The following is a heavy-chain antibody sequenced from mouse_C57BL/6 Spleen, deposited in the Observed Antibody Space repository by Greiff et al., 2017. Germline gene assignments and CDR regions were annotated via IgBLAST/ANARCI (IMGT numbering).Heavy chain of an antibody. J-gene: IGHJ4*01. CDR2: IYWDDDK. Sequence: QVTLKECGPGILQSSQTLSLTCSFSGFSLSTSGMGVSWIRQPSGKGLEWLAHIYWDDDKRYNPSLKSRFTISKDTSRNQVFLKITSVDTADTATYYCARRVDGKMDYWGQGTSVTVSS. CDR1: GFSLSTSGMG. CDR3: ARRVDGKMDY. V-gene: IGHV8-12*01. D-gene: IGHD2-1*01.